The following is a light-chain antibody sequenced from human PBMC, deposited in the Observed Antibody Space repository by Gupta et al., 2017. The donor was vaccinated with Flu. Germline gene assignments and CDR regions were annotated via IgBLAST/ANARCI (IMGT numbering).Light chain of an antibody. Sequence: GDRAIVSCRARHPISINFPWYQQRPHQAPRLLIDSTSSRATEKPERTGGCGNGTAVTRTISTLQSEDFAAYYCQHSNRRPRTFGGGTKEE. J-gene: IGKJ4*01. CDR2: STS. V-gene: IGKV3-15*01. CDR1: HPISIN. CDR3: QHSNRRPRT.